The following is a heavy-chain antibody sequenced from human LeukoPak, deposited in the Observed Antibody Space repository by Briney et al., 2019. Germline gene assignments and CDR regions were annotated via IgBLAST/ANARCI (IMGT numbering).Heavy chain of an antibody. CDR1: GYSINSGHY. Sequence: SETLSLTCTVSGYSINSGHYWGWIRQPPGKGLEWIGSIYHSGSTHYNPSLKSRVTISVDTSKNQLSLKVSSVTAADTAVYYCARDGFKAAALPPFDYWGQGTLVTVSS. J-gene: IGHJ4*02. CDR2: IYHSGST. D-gene: IGHD6-13*01. V-gene: IGHV4-38-2*02. CDR3: ARDGFKAAALPPFDY.